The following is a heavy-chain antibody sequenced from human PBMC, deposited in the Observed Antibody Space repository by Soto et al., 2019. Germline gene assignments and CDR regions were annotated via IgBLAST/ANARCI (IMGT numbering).Heavy chain of an antibody. CDR2: IKSKTDGGTT. V-gene: IGHV3-15*01. CDR1: GITFSNVW. J-gene: IGHJ5*02. Sequence: EVQLVESGGGLVKPGGTLRVSCAASGITFSNVWMTWVRQAPGKGLEWVGRIKSKTDGGTTDYGAPVSCRLTISRYDSKNPLYLQMNNLKTEDTDVYYCPTGRFSSSFCFDAWRQGTLVTLAS. CDR3: PTGRFSSSFCFDA. D-gene: IGHD6-6*01.